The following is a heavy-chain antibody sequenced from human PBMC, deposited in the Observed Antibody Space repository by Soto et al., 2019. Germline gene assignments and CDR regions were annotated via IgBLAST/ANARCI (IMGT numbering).Heavy chain of an antibody. D-gene: IGHD6-19*01. CDR3: AIPSGLTVTGLDY. V-gene: IGHV5-51*01. J-gene: IGHJ4*02. CDR1: GYSFTSYW. CDR2: IYPGDSDT. Sequence: GESLNLSCKGSGYSFTSYWIGWVRQMPGKGLEWMGIIYPGDSDTRYSPSFQGQVTISADKSISTAYLQWSSLKASDTAMYYCAIPSGLTVTGLDYWGQGTLVTVSS.